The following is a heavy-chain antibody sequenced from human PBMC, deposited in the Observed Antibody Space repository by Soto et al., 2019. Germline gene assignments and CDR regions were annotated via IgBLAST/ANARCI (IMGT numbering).Heavy chain of an antibody. CDR2: IISKTDGGRT. CDR1: GFTFSNAW. Sequence: EVPLVESGGGLVKPGGSLRLSCAASGFTFSNAWMNWVRQAPGKGLEWVGRIISKTDGGRTDYTAPVKDRFIMSRDDSKNMLYLQMNSLKTEDTAVYYCAAGTGRTDFDYWGQGTQVTVSS. V-gene: IGHV3-15*01. J-gene: IGHJ4*02. CDR3: AAGTGRTDFDY.